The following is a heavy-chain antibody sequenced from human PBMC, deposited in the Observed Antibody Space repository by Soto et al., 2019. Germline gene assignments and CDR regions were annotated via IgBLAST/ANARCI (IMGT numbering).Heavy chain of an antibody. Sequence: SVKVSCKASGGTFSSYAISWVRQAPGQGLEWMGGIIPIFGTANYAQRFQGRVTITADKSTSTAYMELSSLRSEDTAVYYCARDVGGRSTWGSYRYTKWGQGTLVTVSS. CDR2: IIPIFGTA. CDR1: GGTFSSYA. V-gene: IGHV1-69*06. D-gene: IGHD3-16*02. CDR3: ARDVGGRSTWGSYRYTK. J-gene: IGHJ4*02.